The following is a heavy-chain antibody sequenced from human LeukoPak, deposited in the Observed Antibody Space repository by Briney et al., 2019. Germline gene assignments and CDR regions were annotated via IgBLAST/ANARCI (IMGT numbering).Heavy chain of an antibody. V-gene: IGHV1-69*13. CDR1: GGTFSSYA. J-gene: IGHJ4*02. D-gene: IGHD4-23*01. Sequence: ASVKVSCKASGGTFSSYAISWVRQAPGQGLEWMGGIIPIFGTANYAQKFQGRVTITADESTSTAYMELSSLRSEDTAVYYCARNYGSNSRYYFDYWGQGTLVTVSS. CDR2: IIPIFGTA. CDR3: ARNYGSNSRYYFDY.